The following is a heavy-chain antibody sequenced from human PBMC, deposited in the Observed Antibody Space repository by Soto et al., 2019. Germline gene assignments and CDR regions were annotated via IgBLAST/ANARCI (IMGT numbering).Heavy chain of an antibody. J-gene: IGHJ6*02. CDR2: ISDGGSYT. D-gene: IGHD6-19*01. CDR1: GFIFSDYY. V-gene: IGHV3-11*05. Sequence: GGSLRLSCVASGFIFSDYYVAWIRRAPGKGLEWVSYISDGGSYTNHGNSVRGRVSVSRDDARNSLYLQINNLRVEDTGVYYCARAPGAVNSYAGVDVWGQGTTVTVSS. CDR3: ARAPGAVNSYAGVDV.